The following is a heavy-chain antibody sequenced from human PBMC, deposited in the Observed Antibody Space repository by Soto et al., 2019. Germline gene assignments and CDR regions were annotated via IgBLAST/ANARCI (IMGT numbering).Heavy chain of an antibody. J-gene: IGHJ6*01. CDR2: ISGSSGYT. V-gene: IGHV3-11*06. D-gene: IGHD3-10*01. Sequence: QVQLVESGGGLVKPGGSLRLSCAASGFSFSDSYMSWFRQSPGKWLEWVAYISGSSGYTGYADSVKGRFTISRDNAKNSLALPMNSLGVEDTAVYYCARNRGGYGPPDGWGQGTTVSVSS. CDR3: ARNRGGYGPPDG. CDR1: GFSFSDSY.